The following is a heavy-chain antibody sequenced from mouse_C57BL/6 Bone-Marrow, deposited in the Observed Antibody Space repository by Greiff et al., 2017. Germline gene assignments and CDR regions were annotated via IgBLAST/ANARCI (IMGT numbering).Heavy chain of an antibody. J-gene: IGHJ1*03. CDR1: GYSFTDYN. D-gene: IGHD1-1*01. V-gene: IGHV1-39*01. CDR3: ALLRGCWYFDV. Sequence: EVQLQQSGPELVKPGASVKISCKASGYSFTDYNMNWVKQSNGKSLEWIGVINPNYGTTSHNQKFKGKATSTVDQSSSTAYTQLNRLTSEDSAVYCCALLRGCWYFDVWGTGTTVTVSS. CDR2: INPNYGTT.